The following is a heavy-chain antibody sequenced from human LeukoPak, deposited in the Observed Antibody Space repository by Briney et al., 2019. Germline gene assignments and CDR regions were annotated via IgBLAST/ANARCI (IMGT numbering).Heavy chain of an antibody. D-gene: IGHD3-10*01. CDR3: ARDRRGWFGELYY. V-gene: IGHV3-66*02. J-gene: IGHJ4*02. CDR2: IYSGGST. CDR1: GFTVSSNY. Sequence: QAGGSLRLSCAASGFTVSSNYMSWVRQAPGKGLEWVSVIYSGGSTYYADSVKGRFTISRDNSKNTLYLQMNSLRAEDTAVYYCARDRRGWFGELYYWGEGTLVTVPS.